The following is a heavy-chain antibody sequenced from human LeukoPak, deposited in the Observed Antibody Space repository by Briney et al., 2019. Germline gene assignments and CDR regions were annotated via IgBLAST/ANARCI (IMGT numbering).Heavy chain of an antibody. CDR1: GGTFSSYA. Sequence: ASVKVSCNASGGTFSSYAISWVRQAPGQGLEWMGGTIPIFGTANYAQKFQGRVTITADESTSTAYMELSSLRSEDTAVYYCARIQVYYDSSRDAFDIWGQGTMVTVSS. D-gene: IGHD3-22*01. CDR3: ARIQVYYDSSRDAFDI. V-gene: IGHV1-69*13. CDR2: TIPIFGTA. J-gene: IGHJ3*02.